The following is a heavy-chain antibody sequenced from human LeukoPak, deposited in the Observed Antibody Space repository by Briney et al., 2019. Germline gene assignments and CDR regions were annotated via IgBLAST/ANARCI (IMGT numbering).Heavy chain of an antibody. CDR3: ARGASTWYDS. CDR1: GFTFSSYW. V-gene: IGHV3-74*01. J-gene: IGHJ5*01. D-gene: IGHD2-2*01. CDR2: ITSEGRSE. Sequence: GGSLRLSCAASGFTFSSYWMHWVRQAPGEGLVWVSRITSEGRSESYADSVTGRFTMTRDNAKNTMYLQMNSLRAEETAVYYCARGASTWYDSWGQGTLVTVSS.